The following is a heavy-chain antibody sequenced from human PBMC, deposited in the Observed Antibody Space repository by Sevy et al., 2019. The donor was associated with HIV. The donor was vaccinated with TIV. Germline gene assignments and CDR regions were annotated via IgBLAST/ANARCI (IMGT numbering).Heavy chain of an antibody. J-gene: IGHJ5*02. V-gene: IGHV1-46*01. D-gene: IGHD2-15*01. Sequence: ASVKVSCKASGYTFTSYYMYWVLQAPGQGLEWMGIVNPSGGSTSYAQKFQGRVTMTRDTSTSTVYMELSRLRSEDTAVYYCARGSGGRSGWFDPWGQGTLVTVSS. CDR1: GYTFTSYY. CDR3: ARGSGGRSGWFDP. CDR2: VNPSGGST.